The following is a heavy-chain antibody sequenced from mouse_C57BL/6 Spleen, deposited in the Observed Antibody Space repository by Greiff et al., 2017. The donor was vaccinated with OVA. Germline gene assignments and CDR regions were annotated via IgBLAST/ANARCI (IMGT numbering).Heavy chain of an antibody. Sequence: VQLQQSGAELVRPGASVTLSCKASGYTFTDYEMHWVKQTPVHGLEWIGAIDPETGGTAYNQKFKGKAILTADKSSSTAYMELRSLTSEDSAVYYCTITWTESYWGQGTLVTVSA. J-gene: IGHJ3*01. CDR2: IDPETGGT. CDR3: TITWTESY. D-gene: IGHD1-1*01. CDR1: GYTFTDYE. V-gene: IGHV1-15*01.